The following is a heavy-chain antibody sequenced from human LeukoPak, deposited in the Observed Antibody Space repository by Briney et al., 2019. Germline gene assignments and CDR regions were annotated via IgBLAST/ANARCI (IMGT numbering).Heavy chain of an antibody. CDR2: TYYRSKWYN. J-gene: IGHJ6*02. D-gene: IGHD6-25*01. CDR3: ARDGQQRARDYYYYSGMDV. Sequence: SQSLSLTCAISGDSVSSNSAAWNWIRQSPSRCLEWQGSTYYRSKWYNDYAVSVKSRITINPDTSKNQFSLQLNSVTPEDTAVYYCARDGQQRARDYYYYSGMDVWGQGTTVTV. V-gene: IGHV6-1*01. CDR1: GDSVSSNSAA.